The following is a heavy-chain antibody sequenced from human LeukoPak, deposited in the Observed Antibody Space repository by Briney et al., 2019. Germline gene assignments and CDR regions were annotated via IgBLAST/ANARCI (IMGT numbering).Heavy chain of an antibody. Sequence: GGSLRLSCAVSGFTFSSYGMSWVRQAPGKGLEWVSAISDSGSDTYYADSAKGRFTISKDNSKNTLYLRMNSLRADDTAVYYCAKRVPYSSSSVYFDYWGQGTLVTVSS. J-gene: IGHJ4*02. CDR1: GFTFSSYG. CDR2: ISDSGSDT. CDR3: AKRVPYSSSSVYFDY. D-gene: IGHD6-6*01. V-gene: IGHV3-23*01.